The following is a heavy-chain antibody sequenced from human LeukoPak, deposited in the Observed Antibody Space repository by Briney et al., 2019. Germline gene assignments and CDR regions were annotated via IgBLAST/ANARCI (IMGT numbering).Heavy chain of an antibody. J-gene: IGHJ4*02. V-gene: IGHV4-34*01. CDR3: ARDHNYDSSGYFLYY. CDR2: INHSGNT. CDR1: GGSFSGYY. D-gene: IGHD3-22*01. Sequence: PSETLSLTCAVYGGSFSGYYWNWIRQPPGKGLEWIGEINHSGNTNYNPSLKSRVTMSVDTSKNQFSLRLSSVTAADTAVYYCARDHNYDSSGYFLYYWSQGTLVTVSS.